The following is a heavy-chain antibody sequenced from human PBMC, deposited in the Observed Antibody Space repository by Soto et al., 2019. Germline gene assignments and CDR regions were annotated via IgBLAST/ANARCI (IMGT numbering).Heavy chain of an antibody. D-gene: IGHD4-17*01. CDR2: IGGGNDDT. CDR3: ASHGSGDYFWFDP. J-gene: IGHJ5*02. CDR1: GFTFSIYA. V-gene: IGHV3-23*01. Sequence: VQLLESGGGLVQPGGSLRLSCAASGFTFSIYAMSWVRQAPGKGLEWVSGIGGGNDDTYYADSVKGRFTISRDNAKNMLYMEMNSLRAEDTAVYYCASHGSGDYFWFDPWGQGTLVTVSS.